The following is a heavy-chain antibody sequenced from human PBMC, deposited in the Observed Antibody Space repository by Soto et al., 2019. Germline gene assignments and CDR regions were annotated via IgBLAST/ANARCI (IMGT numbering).Heavy chain of an antibody. J-gene: IGHJ3*02. CDR3: ASNIVATMADAFDI. D-gene: IGHD5-12*01. CDR1: GYTFTSYG. V-gene: IGHV1-18*01. Sequence: GASVKVSCKASGYTFTSYGISWVRQAPGQGLEWMGWISAYNGSTNYAQKLQGRVTMTTDTSTSTAYMELRSLRSDDTAVYYCASNIVATMADAFDIWGQGTMVTVSS. CDR2: ISAYNGST.